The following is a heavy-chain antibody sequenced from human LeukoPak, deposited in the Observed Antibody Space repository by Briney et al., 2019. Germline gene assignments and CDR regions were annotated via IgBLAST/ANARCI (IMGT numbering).Heavy chain of an antibody. CDR1: GYSISSGYY. Sequence: SENLSLTCTVSGYSISSGYYWGWIRQPPGKGLEWIGSINHSGSTYYNPSLKSRVTISVDTSKNQFSLKLSSVTAADTAVYYCARVPRSYYYYYYMGVWGKGTTVTVSS. V-gene: IGHV4-38-2*02. J-gene: IGHJ6*03. CDR3: ARVPRSYYYYYYMGV. CDR2: INHSGST.